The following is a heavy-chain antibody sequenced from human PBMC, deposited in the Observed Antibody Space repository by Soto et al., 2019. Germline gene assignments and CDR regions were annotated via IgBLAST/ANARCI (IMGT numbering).Heavy chain of an antibody. J-gene: IGHJ4*02. CDR3: AKVRIIGARYFDY. D-gene: IGHD3-3*01. V-gene: IGHV3-23*01. Sequence: EVQLLESGGGLVQPGGSLRLSCAASGFTFSSYAMSWFRQAPGKGLEWVSAISGSGGSTYYADSVKGRFTISRDNSKNTLYLQRNSLRAEDTSVYYCAKVRIIGARYFDYWGQGTLVTVSS. CDR2: ISGSGGST. CDR1: GFTFSSYA.